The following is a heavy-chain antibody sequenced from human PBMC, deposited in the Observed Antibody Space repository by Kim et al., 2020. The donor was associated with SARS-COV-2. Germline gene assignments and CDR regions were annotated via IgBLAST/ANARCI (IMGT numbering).Heavy chain of an antibody. V-gene: IGHV3-33*01. CDR3: ARGRGYTNNWSYFDH. CDR2: IYNVGTKT. D-gene: IGHD6-13*01. Sequence: GGSLRLSCTASGFTFSTYGIHWFRQAPGKGLEWVPLIYNVGTKTSYGDSVKGRFTISRDNSKNSVYLQMNSLRAEDTAVYYCARGRGYTNNWSYFDHWGQGTLVTVSS. CDR1: GFTFSTYG. J-gene: IGHJ4*02.